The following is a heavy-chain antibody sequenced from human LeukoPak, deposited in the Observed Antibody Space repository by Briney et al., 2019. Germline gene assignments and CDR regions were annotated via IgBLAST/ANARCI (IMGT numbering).Heavy chain of an antibody. D-gene: IGHD3-10*01. J-gene: IGHJ5*02. V-gene: IGHV1-3*01. CDR2: INAGNGNT. Sequence: ASVKVSGKASGYTFTSYAMHWVRQAPGQRLEWMGWINAGNGNTKYSQKFQGRVTITRDTSASTAYMELSSLRSEDTAVYYCARDGDLLWFGELSSSNWFDPWGQGTLVTVSS. CDR1: GYTFTSYA. CDR3: ARDGDLLWFGELSSSNWFDP.